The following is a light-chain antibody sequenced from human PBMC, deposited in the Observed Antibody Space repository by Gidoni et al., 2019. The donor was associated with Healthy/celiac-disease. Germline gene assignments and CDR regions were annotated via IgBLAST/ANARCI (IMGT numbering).Light chain of an antibody. J-gene: IGKJ1*01. Sequence: EIVLTQSPATLSLSPGERATLSCRASQRVSSYLAGYQQKPGQAPRLLIYDASNRATGLPARCSGSGSGTDFTLTMSSLETEDFAVYYCQQSSNWWTFGQGTKVEIK. CDR3: QQSSNWWT. CDR2: DAS. V-gene: IGKV3-11*01. CDR1: QRVSSY.